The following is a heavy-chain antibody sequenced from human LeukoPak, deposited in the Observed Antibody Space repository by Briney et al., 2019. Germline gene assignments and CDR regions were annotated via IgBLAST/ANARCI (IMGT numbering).Heavy chain of an antibody. V-gene: IGHV3-74*01. CDR2: INSDGSST. CDR3: ASKNIAAADDY. J-gene: IGHJ4*02. CDR1: GFTFSDHY. D-gene: IGHD6-13*01. Sequence: PGGSLRLSCAASGFTFSDHYMDWVHQAPGKGLVWVSRINSDGSSTTYADSVKGRFTISRDNAKNTLYLQMSSLRAEDTAVYYCASKNIAAADDYWGQGTLVTVSS.